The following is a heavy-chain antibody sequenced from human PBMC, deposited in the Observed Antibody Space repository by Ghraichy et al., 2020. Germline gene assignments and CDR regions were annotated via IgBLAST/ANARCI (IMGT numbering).Heavy chain of an antibody. CDR1: GGSFSGYY. CDR2: INHSGST. CDR3: ARGLFRRGYGGYAGVRGYYYYGMDV. V-gene: IGHV4-34*01. J-gene: IGHJ6*02. Sequence: SETLSLTCAVYGGSFSGYYWSWIRQPPGKGLEWIGEINHSGSTNYNPSLKSRVTISVDTSKNQFSLKLSSVTAADTAVYYCARGLFRRGYGGYAGVRGYYYYGMDVWGQGTTVTVSS. D-gene: IGHD5-12*01.